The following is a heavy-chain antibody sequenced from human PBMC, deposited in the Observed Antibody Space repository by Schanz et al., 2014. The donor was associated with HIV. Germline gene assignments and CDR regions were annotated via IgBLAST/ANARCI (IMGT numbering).Heavy chain of an antibody. J-gene: IGHJ4*02. D-gene: IGHD2-15*01. CDR2: ISAYNGNT. CDR3: ARGYCGGGTCYSGDY. V-gene: IGHV1-18*01. CDR1: GYTFISYG. Sequence: QVQLVQSGTEVKKPGASVKVSCKASGYTFISYGISWVRQAPGQGLEWMGWISAYNGNTNYAQNLQGRVTMTTDTLTSTVYMELRSLRSDDTAVYYCARGYCGGGTCYSGDYWGQGTLVTVSS.